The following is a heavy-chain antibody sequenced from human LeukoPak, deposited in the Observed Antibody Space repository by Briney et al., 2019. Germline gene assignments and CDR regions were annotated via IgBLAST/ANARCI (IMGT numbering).Heavy chain of an antibody. CDR2: IDYSWTT. CDR3: AREPQYCSGGSCYEYDYYMDV. V-gene: IGHV4-39*02. CDR1: GGSISSSSYF. J-gene: IGHJ6*03. D-gene: IGHD2-15*01. Sequence: PSETLSLTCTVSGGSISSSSYFWGWIRQPPGEGLEWIASIDYSWTTYYNPSLKSRATISVDTSRNQFSLMLSSVTAADTAVYYCAREPQYCSGGSCYEYDYYMDVWGKGTTVTVSS.